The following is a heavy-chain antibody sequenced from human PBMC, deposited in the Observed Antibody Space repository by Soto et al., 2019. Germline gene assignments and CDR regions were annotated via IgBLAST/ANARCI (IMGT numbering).Heavy chain of an antibody. Sequence: ESGGGVVQPGRSLRLSCAASGFTFSSYAMHWVRQAPGKGLEWVAVISYDGSNKYYADSVKGRFTISRDNSKNTLYLQMNSLRAEDTAVYYCVYGSGIREYYFDYWGQGTLVTVSS. CDR2: ISYDGSNK. D-gene: IGHD3-10*01. CDR1: GFTFSSYA. J-gene: IGHJ4*02. V-gene: IGHV3-30-3*01. CDR3: VYGSGIREYYFDY.